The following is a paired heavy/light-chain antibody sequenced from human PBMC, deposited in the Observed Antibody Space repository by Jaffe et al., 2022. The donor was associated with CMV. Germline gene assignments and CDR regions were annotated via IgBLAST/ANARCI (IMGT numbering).Heavy chain of an antibody. CDR3: AHTGYFDWWSYFDH. CDR1: GFSLSTSGVG. CDR2: IYWNADT. Sequence: QITLRESGPTLVKPTQTLTLTCTLSGFSLSTSGVGVGWIRQPPGKPLEWLGTIYWNADTVYSPSLKSKLTITRDTSKNQVVLTVTNMDSVDTATYYCAHTGYFDWWSYFDHWGQGAPVTVSS. J-gene: IGHJ4*02. V-gene: IGHV2-5*01. D-gene: IGHD3-9*01.
Light chain of an antibody. J-gene: IGKJ1*01. Sequence: EIVLTQSPGTLSSSPGERATLSCRASQSLSRDYLAWYQQRPGQAPRLLIFGASIRATGIPDRFSGSGSGTDFTLTISRLEPEDFAVYYCQEYGRSLQTFGQGTKVEI. CDR2: GAS. CDR3: QEYGRSLQT. CDR1: QSLSRDY. V-gene: IGKV3-20*01.